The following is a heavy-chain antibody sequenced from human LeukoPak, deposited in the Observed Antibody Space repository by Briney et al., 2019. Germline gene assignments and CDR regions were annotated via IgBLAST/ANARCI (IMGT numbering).Heavy chain of an antibody. J-gene: IGHJ4*02. CDR3: ASQTWYSRGWSCPKSDY. D-gene: IGHD6-19*01. V-gene: IGHV4-38-2*01. CDR2: NYHSGST. CDR1: GYSLSGGYY. Sequence: SETLSLTCAVSGYSLSGGYYWGWIRQPPGKGLEWIGSNYHSGSTYYNPSLKSRVTRSVDTSKNQFSLKLSSVTAADTAVYYCASQTWYSRGWSCPKSDYWGQGTLVTVSS.